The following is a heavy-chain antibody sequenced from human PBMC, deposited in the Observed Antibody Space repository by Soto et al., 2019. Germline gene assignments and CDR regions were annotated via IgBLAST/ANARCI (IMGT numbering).Heavy chain of an antibody. J-gene: IGHJ6*04. CDR1: GYTLNGYL. CDR2: ISGYNGDT. CDR3: ARDLSVFLSLGDLFRPSDSYHLLRDS. V-gene: IGHV1-18*01. D-gene: IGHD3-10*01. Sequence: AASVKVSCKASGYTLNGYLITWVRKAPGQGLEWLGWISGYNGDTKYAKKFQGRVSLTMDRSTCTAYLELRSLRSDDTAVYYCARDLSVFLSLGDLFRPSDSYHLLRDSWGRGPPAPAPQ.